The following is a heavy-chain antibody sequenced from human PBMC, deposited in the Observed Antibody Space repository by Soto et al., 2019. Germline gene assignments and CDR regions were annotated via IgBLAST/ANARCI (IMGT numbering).Heavy chain of an antibody. D-gene: IGHD2-15*01. CDR1: GGSISSGDYY. J-gene: IGHJ6*02. CDR3: ARGGVVVAAKSKYYYHYGMAV. V-gene: IGHV4-30-4*01. Sequence: PSETLSLTCTVSGGSISSGDYYWSWIRQPPGKGLEWIGYIYYSGSTYYNPSLKSRVTISVDTSKNQFSLKLSSVTAADTAVYYCARGGVVVAAKSKYYYHYGMAVWGQGTTVTVS. CDR2: IYYSGST.